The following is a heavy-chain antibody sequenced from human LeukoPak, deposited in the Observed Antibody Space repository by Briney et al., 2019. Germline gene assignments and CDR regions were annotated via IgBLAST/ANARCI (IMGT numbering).Heavy chain of an antibody. V-gene: IGHV4-34*01. CDR2: INHSGST. Sequence: SETLSLTCAVYGGSFSGYYWSWIRQPPGKGLEWIGEINHSGSTNYNPSLKSRVTISVDTSKNQSSLKLSSVTAADTAVYYCAREGRITMVRGVISWGQGTLVTVSS. CDR1: GGSFSGYY. CDR3: AREGRITMVRGVIS. J-gene: IGHJ4*02. D-gene: IGHD3-10*01.